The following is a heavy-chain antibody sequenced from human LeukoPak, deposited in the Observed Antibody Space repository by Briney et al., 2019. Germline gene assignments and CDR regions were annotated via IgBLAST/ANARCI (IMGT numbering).Heavy chain of an antibody. CDR2: IIPIFGTA. J-gene: IGHJ6*03. D-gene: IGHD3-10*01. CDR1: GGTFSSYA. CDR3: ARDHGSGYYYMDV. Sequence: SVKVSCKASGGTFSSYAISWVRQAPGQGLEWMGGIIPIFGTANYAQKFQGRVTFTADESTSTAYMELSSLRSEDTAVYYCARDHGSGYYYMDVWGKGTTVTVSS. V-gene: IGHV1-69*01.